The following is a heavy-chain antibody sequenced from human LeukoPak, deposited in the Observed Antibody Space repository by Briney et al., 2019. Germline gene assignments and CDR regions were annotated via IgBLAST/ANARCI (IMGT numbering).Heavy chain of an antibody. CDR1: GGSISSGGYY. J-gene: IGHJ2*01. V-gene: IGHV4-30-2*01. D-gene: IGHD2-2*01. CDR3: ARTRIVVVPAVDL. CDR2: IYHSGST. Sequence: SETLSLTCTVSGGSISSGGYYWSWIRQPPGKGLEWIGYIYHSGSTYYNPSLKSRVTISVDRSKNQFSLKLSSVTAADTAVYYCARTRIVVVPAVDLWGRGTLVTVSS.